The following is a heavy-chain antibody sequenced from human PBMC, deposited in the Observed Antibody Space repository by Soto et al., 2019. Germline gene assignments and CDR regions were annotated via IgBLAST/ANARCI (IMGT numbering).Heavy chain of an antibody. J-gene: IGHJ3*02. CDR1: GGSISSYY. CDR3: ARERRGYCSSTSCRAWDDAFDI. CDR2: IYYSGST. Sequence: QVQLQESGPGLVKPSETLSLTCTVSGGSISSYYWSWIRQPPGKGLEWIGYIYYSGSTNYNPSLKSRVTISVDTSKNQFSLKLSSVTAAGTAVYYCARERRGYCSSTSCRAWDDAFDIWGQGTMVTVSS. V-gene: IGHV4-59*01. D-gene: IGHD2-2*01.